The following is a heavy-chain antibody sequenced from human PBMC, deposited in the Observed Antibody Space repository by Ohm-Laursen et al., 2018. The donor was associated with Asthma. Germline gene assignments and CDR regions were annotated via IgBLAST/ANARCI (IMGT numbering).Heavy chain of an antibody. CDR3: ARNGYYDSSGYYQQKDAFDI. CDR1: GYTFTNYL. D-gene: IGHD3-22*01. CDR2: INTGNGNT. V-gene: IGHV1-3*04. J-gene: IGHJ3*02. Sequence: GASVKVSCNASGYTFTNYLIHWVRQAPGQRLEWMGWINTGNGNTKYSQKFQGRVTITADESTSTAYMELSSLRSEDTAVYYCARNGYYDSSGYYQQKDAFDIWGQGTMVTVSS.